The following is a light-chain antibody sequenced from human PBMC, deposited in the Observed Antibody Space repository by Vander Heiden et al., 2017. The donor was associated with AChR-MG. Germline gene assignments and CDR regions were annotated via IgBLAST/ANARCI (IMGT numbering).Light chain of an antibody. V-gene: IGKV3-15*01. J-gene: IGKJ2*01. CDR2: GAS. CDR3: QQYNNGPPLST. CDR1: QSVSSN. Sequence: EIVMTQSPATLSVSPGERATLSCRASQSVSSNLAWYQQKPGQAPRLLIYGASTRATGITARFSGSGYGTEFTLTISSLQSEDFAVYYCQQYNNGPPLSTFGQRTKLEIK.